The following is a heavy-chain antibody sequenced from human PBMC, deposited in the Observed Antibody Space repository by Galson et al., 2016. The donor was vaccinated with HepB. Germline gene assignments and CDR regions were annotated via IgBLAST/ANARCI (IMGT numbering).Heavy chain of an antibody. CDR1: GASISSNNW. CDR2: IYHGGTT. J-gene: IGHJ6*02. CDR3: ARAGRAGSYDYTALDV. Sequence: ETLSLTCAVSGASISSNNWWTWVRQSPGKGLEWIGDIYHGGTTNYSPSLKSRVTISIDKSNNQFSLKLNSVTAADTGVYSCARAGRAGSYDYTALDVWGQGTPVTVSS. V-gene: IGHV4-4*01. D-gene: IGHD3-10*01.